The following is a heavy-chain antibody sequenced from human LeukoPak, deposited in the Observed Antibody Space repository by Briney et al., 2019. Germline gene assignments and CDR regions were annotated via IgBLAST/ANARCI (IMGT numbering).Heavy chain of an antibody. Sequence: GGSLRLSCAGSGFTFSSYAMSWVRQAPGKGLEWVSAINGGGGSTYYADSVKGRFTISRDNCRNTVYLRMNSLRAEDTAVYYCAKGPSSGWPYGMDVWGQGTTVTVSS. CDR1: GFTFSSYA. CDR3: AKGPSSGWPYGMDV. V-gene: IGHV3-23*01. J-gene: IGHJ6*02. CDR2: INGGGGST. D-gene: IGHD6-19*01.